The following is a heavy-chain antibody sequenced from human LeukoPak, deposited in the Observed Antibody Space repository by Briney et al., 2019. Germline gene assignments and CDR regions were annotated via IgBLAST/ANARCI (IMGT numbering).Heavy chain of an antibody. V-gene: IGHV3-53*04. CDR1: GFTFSTYA. Sequence: GRSLRLSCAASGFTFSTYAMHWVRQAPGKGLEWVSVIYSGGSTYYADSVKGRFTISRHNSKNTLYLQMNSLRAEDTAVYYCARLYSSSFFDYWGQGTLVTVSS. J-gene: IGHJ4*02. D-gene: IGHD6-6*01. CDR3: ARLYSSSFFDY. CDR2: IYSGGST.